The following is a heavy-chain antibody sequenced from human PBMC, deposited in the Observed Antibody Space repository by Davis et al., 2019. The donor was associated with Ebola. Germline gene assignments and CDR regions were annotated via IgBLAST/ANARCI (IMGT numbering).Heavy chain of an antibody. CDR3: ARDPPQSGGYV. J-gene: IGHJ4*02. D-gene: IGHD5-12*01. Sequence: GESLKISCVASGFTLSSDYMSWVRQAPGKGLEWVSVIYSGGSTYYADSVKGRFTISRHSSENTVFLQMNSLRPDDTAVYYCARDPPQSGGYVWGQGTLVTVSS. V-gene: IGHV3-53*04. CDR2: IYSGGST. CDR1: GFTLSSDY.